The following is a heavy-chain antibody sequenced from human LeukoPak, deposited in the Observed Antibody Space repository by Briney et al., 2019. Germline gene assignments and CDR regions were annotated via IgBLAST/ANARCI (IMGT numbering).Heavy chain of an antibody. Sequence: ASVKVSCKASGYTFTSYYMHWVRQAPGQGLEWMGIINPSGGSASYAQKFQGRVTMTRDTSTGTVYMELSSLRSEDTAVYYCARDYGDYALDYWGQGTLVTVSS. CDR2: INPSGGSA. CDR3: ARDYGDYALDY. D-gene: IGHD4-17*01. CDR1: GYTFTSYY. J-gene: IGHJ4*02. V-gene: IGHV1-46*01.